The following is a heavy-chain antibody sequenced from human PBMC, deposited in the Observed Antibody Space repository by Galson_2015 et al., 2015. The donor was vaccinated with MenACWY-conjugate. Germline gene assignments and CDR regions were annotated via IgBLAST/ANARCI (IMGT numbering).Heavy chain of an antibody. J-gene: IGHJ4*02. CDR3: AKDSGTSGWYYFDC. Sequence: SLRLSCAASGFTFSSYGMHWVRQAPGKGLEWVTLISYDGSNKFYADSVKGRFTISRDNSKNTLYLQMNSLRAEDTAVYYCAKDSGTSGWYYFDCWSQGTLVTVSS. CDR2: ISYDGSNK. D-gene: IGHD6-19*01. CDR1: GFTFSSYG. V-gene: IGHV3-30*18.